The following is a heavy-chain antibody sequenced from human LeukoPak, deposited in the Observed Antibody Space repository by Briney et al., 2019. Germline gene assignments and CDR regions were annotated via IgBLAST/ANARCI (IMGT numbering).Heavy chain of an antibody. CDR1: GFIFSTYG. Sequence: GGSLRLSCAASGFIFSTYGLHWVRQSPGRGLEWVAVIWYDGSQKYYADSVKGRFTISRDDSKNTIYLQMNSLRAEDTAVYYCVREVVIVPDYYYYGMDVWGQGTTVTVSS. CDR2: IWYDGSQK. V-gene: IGHV3-33*01. J-gene: IGHJ6*02. CDR3: VREVVIVPDYYYYGMDV. D-gene: IGHD2/OR15-2a*01.